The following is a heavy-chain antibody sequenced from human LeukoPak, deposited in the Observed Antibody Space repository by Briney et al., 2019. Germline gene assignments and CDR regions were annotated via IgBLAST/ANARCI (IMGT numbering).Heavy chain of an antibody. CDR2: INPSGGST. Sequence: ASVKVSCKASGYTFTSYYMHWVRQAPGQGLEWMGIINPSGGSTSYAQKFQGRVTMTRDTSTSTVYMELSSLRSEDTAVYYCARGGEVVPAAIRAFYWYFDLWDRGTLVTVSS. CDR1: GYTFTSYY. V-gene: IGHV1-46*01. D-gene: IGHD2-2*02. CDR3: ARGGEVVPAAIRAFYWYFDL. J-gene: IGHJ2*01.